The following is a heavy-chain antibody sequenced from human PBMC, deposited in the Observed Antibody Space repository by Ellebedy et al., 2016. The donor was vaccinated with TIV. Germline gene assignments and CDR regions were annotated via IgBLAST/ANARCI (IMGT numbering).Heavy chain of an antibody. CDR3: ARAGYSSSWLGFDY. V-gene: IGHV6-1*01. D-gene: IGHD6-13*01. CDR1: GDSVSRNSAA. CDR2: TYYRSKWYN. J-gene: IGHJ4*02. Sequence: SQTLSLTCAISGDSVSRNSAAWNWIRQSPSRGLEWLGRTYYRSKWYNDYAVSVKSRITINPDTSKNQFSLQLNSVTPEDTAVYYCARAGYSSSWLGFDYWGQGTLVTVSS.